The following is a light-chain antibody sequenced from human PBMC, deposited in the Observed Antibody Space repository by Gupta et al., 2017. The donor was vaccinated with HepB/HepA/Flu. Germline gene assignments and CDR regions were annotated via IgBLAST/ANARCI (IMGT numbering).Light chain of an antibody. Sequence: SYDLSQPPSVSVSPGKTVSISCSGDKLEDKYVSWYQQRPGQSPVLVIFNDIKRTSEIPERFSNSTSGKTATLTILGAKAWDEDDYFCQAWDGSAAVFGAGTKVTVL. CDR2: NDI. J-gene: IGLJ1*01. CDR3: QAWDGSAAV. V-gene: IGLV3-1*01. CDR1: KLEDKY.